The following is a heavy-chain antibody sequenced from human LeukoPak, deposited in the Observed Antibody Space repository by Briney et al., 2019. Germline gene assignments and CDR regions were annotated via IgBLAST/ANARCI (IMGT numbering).Heavy chain of an antibody. D-gene: IGHD3-22*01. CDR3: ARAFFGADYYDSSGQAFDI. Sequence: GASVKVSCKASGFTFTSSAMQWVRQAPGQGLEWMGWINPNSGGINYAQKFQGRVTMTRDTSISTAYMELSRLRSDDTAVYYCARAFFGADYYDSSGQAFDIWGQGTMVTVSS. J-gene: IGHJ3*02. V-gene: IGHV1-2*02. CDR1: GFTFTSSA. CDR2: INPNSGGI.